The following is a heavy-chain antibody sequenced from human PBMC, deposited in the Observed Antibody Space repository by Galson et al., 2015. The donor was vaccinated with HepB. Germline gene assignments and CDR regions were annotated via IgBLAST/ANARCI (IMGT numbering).Heavy chain of an antibody. Sequence: SLRLSCADRGFTFSNSGMHWVRQAPGKGLEWVAVISDDGSDEYYADSVKGRFTISRDNSKNTLYLQMNSLRPEDTAVYYCAKDGWSGYYRDWFDPWGQGTLVTVSS. CDR1: GFTFSNSG. D-gene: IGHD3-3*01. CDR2: ISDDGSDE. CDR3: AKDGWSGYYRDWFDP. V-gene: IGHV3-30*18. J-gene: IGHJ5*02.